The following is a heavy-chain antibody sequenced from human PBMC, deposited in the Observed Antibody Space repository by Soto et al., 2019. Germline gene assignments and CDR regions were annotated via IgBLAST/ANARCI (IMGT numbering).Heavy chain of an antibody. J-gene: IGHJ4*02. CDR2: ISAYNGNT. V-gene: IGHV1-18*01. Sequence: QVQLVQSGAEVKKPGASVKVSCKASGYTFTSYGISWVRQAPGQGLEWMGWISAYNGNTNYAQKLQGRVTMTTDTSTSTAYRELRSLRSDGTDVYYCARERWLKTLLLDYWCQGTLVTVSS. D-gene: IGHD2-21*02. CDR3: ARERWLKTLLLDY. CDR1: GYTFTSYG.